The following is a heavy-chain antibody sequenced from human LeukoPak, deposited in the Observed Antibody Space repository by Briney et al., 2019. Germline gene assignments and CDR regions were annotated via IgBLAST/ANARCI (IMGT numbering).Heavy chain of an antibody. Sequence: SETLSLICTVSGGSISSSSYYWGWIRQPPGKGLEWIVSMYYSGSTYYNPSLKSRVTISVDTSKNQFSLKLSSVTAADTAVYYCARVSGITMIVVVPEDGLDIWGQGTMVTVSS. CDR1: GGSISSSSYY. CDR2: MYYSGST. J-gene: IGHJ3*02. CDR3: ARVSGITMIVVVPEDGLDI. D-gene: IGHD3-22*01. V-gene: IGHV4-39*01.